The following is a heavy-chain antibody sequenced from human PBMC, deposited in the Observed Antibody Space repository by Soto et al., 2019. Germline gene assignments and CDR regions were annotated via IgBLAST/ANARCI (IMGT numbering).Heavy chain of an antibody. CDR3: AKDGITYYDFWSGYYHFDY. J-gene: IGHJ4*02. Sequence: GGSLRLSCAASGFIFSSYAMSWVRQAPGKGLEWVSAISGSGGSTYYADSVKGRFTISRDNSKNTLYLQMNSLRAEDTAVYYCAKDGITYYDFWSGYYHFDYWGQGTLVTVSS. V-gene: IGHV3-23*01. D-gene: IGHD3-3*01. CDR1: GFIFSSYA. CDR2: ISGSGGST.